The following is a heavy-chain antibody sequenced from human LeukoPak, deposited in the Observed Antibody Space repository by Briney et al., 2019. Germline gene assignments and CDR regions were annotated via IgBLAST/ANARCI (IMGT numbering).Heavy chain of an antibody. J-gene: IGHJ4*02. V-gene: IGHV4-38-2*02. D-gene: IGHD5-18*01. CDR1: GYSISSGYY. CDR3: ARDDLGGYSYGPPFL. CDR2: IYHSGST. Sequence: SETLSLTCTVSGYSISSGYYWGWIRQPPGKGLEWIGSIYHSGSTYYNPSLKSRVTISVDTSKNQFSLKLSSVTAADTAVYYCARDDLGGYSYGPPFLWGQGTLVTVSS.